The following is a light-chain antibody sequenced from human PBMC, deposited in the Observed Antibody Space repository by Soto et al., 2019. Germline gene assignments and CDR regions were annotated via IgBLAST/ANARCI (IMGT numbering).Light chain of an antibody. Sequence: VFTHCPITLSLSPGERATLSCRARTGFRDLLAWYQQKPGQAPRPLIYDAYNRATGIPPRFSGSGSGTDFTLTISSLEPEDSAVYYCQQYHRWPITFGQGTRLEIK. CDR2: DAY. CDR3: QQYHRWPIT. J-gene: IGKJ5*01. CDR1: TGFRDL. V-gene: IGKV3-11*01.